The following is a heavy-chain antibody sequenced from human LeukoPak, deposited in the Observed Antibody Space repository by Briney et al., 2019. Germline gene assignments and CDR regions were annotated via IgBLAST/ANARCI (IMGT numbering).Heavy chain of an antibody. V-gene: IGHV1-2*02. J-gene: IGHJ4*02. CDR1: GYPFIAYY. CDR2: INPKSGDT. Sequence: ASVKVSCKSSGYPFIAYYIHWVRQAPGQGLEWMGWINPKSGDTKYAQKFQGRVTMTRDTSISTAHMELSGPRSDDTAVYYCARSQLGDFWGQGTLVTVSS. D-gene: IGHD7-27*01. CDR3: ARSQLGDF.